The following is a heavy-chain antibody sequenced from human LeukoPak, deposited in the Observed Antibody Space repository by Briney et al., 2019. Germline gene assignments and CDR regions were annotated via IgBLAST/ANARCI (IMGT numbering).Heavy chain of an antibody. CDR1: GFTFSSYA. J-gene: IGHJ4*02. V-gene: IGHV3-23*01. Sequence: GGSLRLSCAASGFTFSSYAMSWVRQAPGKGLEWVSSISGSGGSTYYADSVKGRFTISRDNSKNTLYLQVNSLRAEDTAVYYCAKERALVVITYFDYWGQGTLVTVSS. CDR2: ISGSGGST. CDR3: AKERALVVITYFDY. D-gene: IGHD3-22*01.